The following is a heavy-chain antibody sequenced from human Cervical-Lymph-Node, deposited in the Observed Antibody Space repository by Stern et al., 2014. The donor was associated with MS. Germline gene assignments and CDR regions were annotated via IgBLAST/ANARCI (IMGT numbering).Heavy chain of an antibody. J-gene: IGHJ5*02. CDR1: GGSISSSNW. D-gene: IGHD4-17*01. Sequence: VQLVESGPGLVKPSGTLSLTCAVSGGSISSSNWWSWVRQPPGKGLGGIGGIYHSGSTNYNPSLKGHVTISADKPPNPFSLKLSSVTAADTAVYYCASTLRSKAYNWFDPWGQGTLVTVSS. V-gene: IGHV4-4*02. CDR2: IYHSGST. CDR3: ASTLRSKAYNWFDP.